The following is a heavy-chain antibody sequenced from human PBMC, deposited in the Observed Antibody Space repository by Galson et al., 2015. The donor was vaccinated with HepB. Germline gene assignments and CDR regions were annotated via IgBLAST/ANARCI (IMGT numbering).Heavy chain of an antibody. CDR1: GFTLSSYS. J-gene: IGHJ3*02. V-gene: IGHV3-21*01. D-gene: IGHD3-22*01. CDR2: ISRSSSYI. CDR3: ARDAWFEYYDSSGSPAGAFDI. Sequence: SLRLSCAASGFTLSSYSMNWVRQAPGKGLAWVSSISRSSSYIYYADSVKGRFTTSRDNAKNSLYLQMTSLRAEDTAVYYCARDAWFEYYDSSGSPAGAFDIWGQGTMVTVSS.